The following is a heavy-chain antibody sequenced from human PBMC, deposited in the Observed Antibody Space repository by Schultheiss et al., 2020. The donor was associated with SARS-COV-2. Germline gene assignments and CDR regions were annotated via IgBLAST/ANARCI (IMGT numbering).Heavy chain of an antibody. CDR3: AILWFGEMPFDY. CDR1: GESLSGWY. Sequence: SETLSLTCAVYGESLSGWYWNWIRQPAGKGLEWIGRIYTSGSTNYNPSLKSRVTMSVDTSKNQFSLKLSSVTAADTAVYYCAILWFGEMPFDYWGQGTLVTVSS. D-gene: IGHD3-10*01. CDR2: IYTSGST. J-gene: IGHJ4*02. V-gene: IGHV4-59*10.